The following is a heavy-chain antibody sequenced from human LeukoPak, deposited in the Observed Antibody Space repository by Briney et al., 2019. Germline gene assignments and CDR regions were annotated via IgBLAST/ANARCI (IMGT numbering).Heavy chain of an antibody. CDR2: IYLSGST. CDR1: GGSISSSNW. J-gene: IGHJ4*02. Sequence: PSETLSLTCAVSGGSISSSNWWSWVRQPPGKGLEWIGEIYLSGSTNYNPSLKSRVTISVDKSKNQFSLKLSSVTAADTAVYYCARRRRYYDFWSGPDYWGQGTLVTVSS. V-gene: IGHV4-4*02. CDR3: ARRRRYYDFWSGPDY. D-gene: IGHD3-3*01.